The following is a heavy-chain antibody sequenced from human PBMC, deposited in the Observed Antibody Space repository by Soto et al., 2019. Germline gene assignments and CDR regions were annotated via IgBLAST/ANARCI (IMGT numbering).Heavy chain of an antibody. V-gene: IGHV1-69*02. CDR1: GGTFSSYT. Sequence: QVQLVQSGAEVKKPGSSVKVSCKASGGTFSSYTISWVRQAPGQGLEWMGRIIPILGIANYAQKLQGRVTITADNSTSTAYMELGSLRSADTAVYYCATFGGGFDDWGQGTLVTVSS. CDR2: IIPILGIA. CDR3: ATFGGGFDD. J-gene: IGHJ4*02. D-gene: IGHD3-10*01.